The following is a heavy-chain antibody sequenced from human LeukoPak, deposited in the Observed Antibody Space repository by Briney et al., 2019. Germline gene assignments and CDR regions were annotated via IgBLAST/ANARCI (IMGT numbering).Heavy chain of an antibody. V-gene: IGHV4-38-2*02. CDR3: ARGANGYDLGFDY. Sequence: SETLSLTCTVSGYSISSGYYWGWIRQPPGKGLEWIGSIYHSGSTYYNPSLKSRVTISVDTSKNQFSLKLSSVTAADTAVYYCARGANGYDLGFDYWGQGTLVTVSS. J-gene: IGHJ4*02. CDR1: GYSISSGYY. D-gene: IGHD5-12*01. CDR2: IYHSGST.